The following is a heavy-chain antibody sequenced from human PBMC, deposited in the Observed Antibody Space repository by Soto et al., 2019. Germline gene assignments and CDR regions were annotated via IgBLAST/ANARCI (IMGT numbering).Heavy chain of an antibody. J-gene: IGHJ4*02. Sequence: LRLSCAASGFTFTRYSMNWVRQAPGKGLEWVSSISSTTNYIYYADSMKGRFTVSRDNAKNSVYLEMNSLSAEDTAVYYCARESEDLTSNFDYWGQGTLVTVSS. CDR1: GFTFTRYS. V-gene: IGHV3-21*01. CDR2: ISSTTNYI. CDR3: ARESEDLTSNFDY.